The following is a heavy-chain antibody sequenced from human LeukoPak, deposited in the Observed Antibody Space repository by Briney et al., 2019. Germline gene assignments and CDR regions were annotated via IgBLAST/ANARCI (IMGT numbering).Heavy chain of an antibody. Sequence: GGSLRLSCAASGFTFSSYAMSWVRQAPGKGLEWVSAISGSGGSTYYADSVKGRFTISRDNSKNTLYLQMNSLRAEDTAVYYCATQAMVRGVIIPGRYYYYGMDVWGQGTTVTVSS. J-gene: IGHJ6*02. CDR2: ISGSGGST. CDR3: ATQAMVRGVIIPGRYYYYGMDV. V-gene: IGHV3-23*01. D-gene: IGHD3-10*01. CDR1: GFTFSSYA.